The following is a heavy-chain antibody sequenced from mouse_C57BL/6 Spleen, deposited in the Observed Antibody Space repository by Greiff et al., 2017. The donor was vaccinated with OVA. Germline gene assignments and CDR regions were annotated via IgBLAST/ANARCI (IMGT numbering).Heavy chain of an antibody. CDR1: GYSFTDYN. J-gene: IGHJ2*01. V-gene: IGHV1-39*01. CDR3: ARSEVLRYYFDY. Sequence: EVKLMESGPELVKPGASVKISCKASGYSFTDYNMNWVKQSNGKSLEWIGVINPNYGTTSYNQKFKGKATLTVDQSSSTAYMQLNSLTSEDSAVYYCARSEVLRYYFDYWGQGTTLTVSS. CDR2: INPNYGTT. D-gene: IGHD1-1*01.